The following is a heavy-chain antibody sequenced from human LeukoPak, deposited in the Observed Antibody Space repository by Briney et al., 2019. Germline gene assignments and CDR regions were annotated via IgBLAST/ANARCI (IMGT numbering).Heavy chain of an antibody. V-gene: IGHV3-30-3*01. Sequence: HPGGSLRLSCAASGFIFSRYAMHWVRQAPGKGLECVALTSYDGSNQYYSDPVKGRFTISRDNSKNTLYLQMNSLRTEDTAVYYCARDSNSDIWGQGTLVTVSS. D-gene: IGHD2-2*01. CDR3: ARDSNSDI. J-gene: IGHJ4*02. CDR2: TSYDGSNQ. CDR1: GFIFSRYA.